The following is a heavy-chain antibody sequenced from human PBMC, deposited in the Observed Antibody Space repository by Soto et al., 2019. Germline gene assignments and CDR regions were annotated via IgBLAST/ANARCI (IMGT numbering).Heavy chain of an antibody. Sequence: QVQLVQSGAEVKKPGSSVKVSCKASGGTFSSYAISWVRPSPGQGPQWMGGIIPIFGTANYAQKFQGRVRITEDESTSTAYMVLSSLRYEDTGVYYCASRNGENYSFDYGMDVWSQGTTVTVSS. J-gene: IGHJ6*02. D-gene: IGHD3-10*01. CDR2: IIPIFGTA. CDR3: ASRNGENYSFDYGMDV. CDR1: GGTFSSYA. V-gene: IGHV1-69*01.